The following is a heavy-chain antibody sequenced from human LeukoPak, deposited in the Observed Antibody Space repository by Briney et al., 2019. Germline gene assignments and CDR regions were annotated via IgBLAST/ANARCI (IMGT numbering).Heavy chain of an antibody. CDR1: GFTFDDYA. CDR2: ISRKSGSV. Sequence: GRSLRLSCAASGFTFDDYATHWVRQAPGKGLEWVSGISRKSGSVAYADSVKGRFTISRDNAKNSLYLQMNSLRPDDTALYYCAKDMTSKTYYYYMDVWGKGTTVTVSS. CDR3: AKDMTSKTYYYYMDV. J-gene: IGHJ6*03. V-gene: IGHV3-9*01.